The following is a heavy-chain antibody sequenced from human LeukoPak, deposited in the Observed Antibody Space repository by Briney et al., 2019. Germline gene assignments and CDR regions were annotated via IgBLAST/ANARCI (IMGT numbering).Heavy chain of an antibody. V-gene: IGHV3-21*01. CDR1: GFTFSSYS. CDR3: ARDVGRVGAPDY. J-gene: IGHJ4*02. D-gene: IGHD1-26*01. Sequence: PGGSLRLSCAASGFTFSSYSMNWVRQAPGKGLEWVSSISSSSYIYYADSVKGRFTISRDNAKNSLYLQMNSLRAEDTAVYYCARDVGRVGAPDYWGQGTLVTVSS. CDR2: ISSSSYI.